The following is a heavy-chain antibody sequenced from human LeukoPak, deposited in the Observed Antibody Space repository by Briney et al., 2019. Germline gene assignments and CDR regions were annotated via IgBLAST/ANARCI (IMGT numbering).Heavy chain of an antibody. CDR2: IVVGSGNT. J-gene: IGHJ4*02. CDR1: GFTFTSSA. V-gene: IGHV1-58*01. Sequence: ASVKVSCKASGFTFTSSAVQWVRQARGQRPEWIGWIVVGSGNTNYAQKFQERVTITRDMSTSTAYMELSSLRSEDTAVYYCAATGSGWGAPFDYWGQGTLVTVSS. CDR3: AATGSGWGAPFDY. D-gene: IGHD6-19*01.